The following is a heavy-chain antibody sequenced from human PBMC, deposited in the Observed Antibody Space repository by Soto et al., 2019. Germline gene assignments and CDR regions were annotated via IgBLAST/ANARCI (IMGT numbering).Heavy chain of an antibody. D-gene: IGHD3-22*01. Sequence: QVQLVESGGGLVQPGGSLRLSCAVSGFRLSDYEMSWIRQAPGKGPVWVSFISRSGDTIYYVDSVKGRFSISRDNAKTSVYLQEGSLRVDDTAAYFCAKSSGWFKADAFDLWGQGTMVTVSA. V-gene: IGHV3-11*01. CDR1: GFRLSDYE. J-gene: IGHJ3*01. CDR2: ISRSGDTI. CDR3: AKSSGWFKADAFDL.